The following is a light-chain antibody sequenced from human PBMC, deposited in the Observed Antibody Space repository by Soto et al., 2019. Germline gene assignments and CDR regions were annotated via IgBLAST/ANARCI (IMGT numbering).Light chain of an antibody. Sequence: EIVMTQSPATLSVSPGERATLSFRASQSVSSNLAWYQQKPGQAPRLLIYGASTRATGIPARFSGSGSGTDFTLTISSLEPEDFAVYYCQQRSNWPSITFGQGTRLEI. CDR3: QQRSNWPSIT. CDR1: QSVSSN. V-gene: IGKV3-11*01. J-gene: IGKJ5*01. CDR2: GAS.